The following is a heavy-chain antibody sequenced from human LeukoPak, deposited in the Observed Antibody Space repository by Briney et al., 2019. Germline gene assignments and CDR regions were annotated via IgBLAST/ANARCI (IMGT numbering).Heavy chain of an antibody. CDR3: ARGGGDIVLDH. Sequence: NPSETLSLTCTVSGGSISSYYWSWIRQPPGKGLEWIGYIYYSGSTNYNPSLKSRVTISVDTSKNQFSLKLSSVTAADTAVYYCARGGGDIVLDHWGQGTLVTVSS. CDR1: GGSISSYY. D-gene: IGHD5-12*01. CDR2: IYYSGST. V-gene: IGHV4-59*01. J-gene: IGHJ4*02.